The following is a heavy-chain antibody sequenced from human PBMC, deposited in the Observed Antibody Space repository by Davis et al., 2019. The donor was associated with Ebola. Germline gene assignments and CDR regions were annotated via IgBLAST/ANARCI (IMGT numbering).Heavy chain of an antibody. CDR2: IYHSGST. Sequence: SETLSLTCTVSGGSISSSSYYWSWIRQPPGKGLEWIGEIYHSGSTNYNPSLKSRVTISVDKSKNQFSLKLSSVTAADTAVYYCARDSGWLLTGWFDPWGQGTLVTVSS. CDR3: ARDSGWLLTGWFDP. CDR1: GGSISSSSYY. J-gene: IGHJ5*02. V-gene: IGHV4-39*07. D-gene: IGHD5-12*01.